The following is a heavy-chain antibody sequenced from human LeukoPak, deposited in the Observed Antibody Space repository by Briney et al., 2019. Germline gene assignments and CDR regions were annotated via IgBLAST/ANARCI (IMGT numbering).Heavy chain of an antibody. V-gene: IGHV3-74*01. J-gene: IGHJ4*02. CDR2: INNDGSTT. CDR1: GFIFSSYW. Sequence: GGSLRLSCVASGFIFSSYWMHWVRQAPGKGLVWVSRINNDGSTTSYADSVKGRFTISRDNAKNTLYLQMNSLRADDTAVYYCARGEMVQVYWGQGTLVTVSS. CDR3: ARGEMVQVY. D-gene: IGHD5-24*01.